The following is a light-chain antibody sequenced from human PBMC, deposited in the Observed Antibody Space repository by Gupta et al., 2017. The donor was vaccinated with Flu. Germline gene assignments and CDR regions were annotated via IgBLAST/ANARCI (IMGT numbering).Light chain of an antibody. CDR2: GAS. V-gene: IGKV3-20*01. CDR1: QSVNNNL. Sequence: SRGTLSLSPGGRSTLSCRASQSVNNNLVAWYQQKPGQAPRLLIYGASSRATGIPDRCSGSGSGTDFTLTIRRVEAEDVAVYYWRQYVKTAYTFGQGTKLEIK. J-gene: IGKJ2*01. CDR3: RQYVKTAYT.